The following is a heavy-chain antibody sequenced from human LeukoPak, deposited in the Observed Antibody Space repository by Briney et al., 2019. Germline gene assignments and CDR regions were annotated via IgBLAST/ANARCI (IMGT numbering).Heavy chain of an antibody. V-gene: IGHV1-2*06. CDR1: GYTFTGYY. D-gene: IGHD2-2*01. CDR2: INPNSGGT. J-gene: IGHJ5*02. CDR3: ARHPRDIVVVPAAMETTSWFDP. Sequence: ASVKVSCKASGYTFTGYYMHWVRQAPGQGLEWMGRINPNSGGTNYAQKFQGRVTMTRDTSISTAYMELSRLRSDDTAVYYCARHPRDIVVVPAAMETTSWFDPWGQGTLVTVSS.